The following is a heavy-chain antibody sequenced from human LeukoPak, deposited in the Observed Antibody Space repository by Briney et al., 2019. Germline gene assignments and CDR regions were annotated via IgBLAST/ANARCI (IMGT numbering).Heavy chain of an antibody. V-gene: IGHV3-7*01. D-gene: IGHD2-21*02. J-gene: IGHJ1*01. CDR2: INPDGRDT. Sequence: PGGSLRLSCVVSGFTFNRCWMNWVRQAPGEGLEWVAHINPDGRDTYYVDSVKGRFTISRDNAQNSMYLQMNSLRVEDTAVYYCTSWGDATAEYFQRWGQGTLSPSPQ. CDR1: GFTFNRCW. CDR3: TSWGDATAEYFQR.